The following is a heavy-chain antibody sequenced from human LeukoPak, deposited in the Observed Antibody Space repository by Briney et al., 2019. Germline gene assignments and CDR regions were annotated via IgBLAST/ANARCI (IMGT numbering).Heavy chain of an antibody. Sequence: SESLSLTCAVSGASVSSSSYYWGWIRRPPGKGLEWIGVICDNGHTDYNPSLQSRVTISVDTSKRQFSLKLSSLAAADTAVYYCATGRDPYKTGHWGQGTLVTVSS. D-gene: IGHD3-10*01. J-gene: IGHJ4*02. CDR2: ICDNGHT. V-gene: IGHV4-61*01. CDR3: ATGRDPYKTGH. CDR1: GASVSSSSYY.